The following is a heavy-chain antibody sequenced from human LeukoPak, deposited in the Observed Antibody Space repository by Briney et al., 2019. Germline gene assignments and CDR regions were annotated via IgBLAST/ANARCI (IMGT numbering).Heavy chain of an antibody. D-gene: IGHD1-26*01. CDR2: INHSGST. CDR3: ARGRRDGGSYNY. CDR1: GFTFRDYY. J-gene: IGHJ4*02. Sequence: LRLSCAASGFTFRDYYMAWIRQPPGKGLEGIGEINHSGSTNYNPSLKSRVTISVDTSKNQFSLKLSSVTAADTAVYYCARGRRDGGSYNYWGQGTLVTVSS. V-gene: IGHV4-34*01.